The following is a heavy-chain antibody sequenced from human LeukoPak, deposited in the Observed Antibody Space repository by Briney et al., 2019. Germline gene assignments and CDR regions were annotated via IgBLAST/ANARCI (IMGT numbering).Heavy chain of an antibody. J-gene: IGHJ4*02. V-gene: IGHV3-21*01. CDR1: AFTFSSYS. Sequence: GGSLRLSCAASAFTFSSYSMNWVRQAPGKGLEWVSSISSSSSYIYYADSVKGRFTISRDNAKNSLYLQMNSLRAEDTAVYYCARSSSAHWDYWGQGTLVTVSS. CDR2: ISSSSSYI. CDR3: ARSSSAHWDY. D-gene: IGHD3-22*01.